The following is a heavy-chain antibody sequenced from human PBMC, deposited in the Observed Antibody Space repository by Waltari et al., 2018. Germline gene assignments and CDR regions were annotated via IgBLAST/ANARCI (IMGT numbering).Heavy chain of an antibody. J-gene: IGHJ4*02. Sequence: VQLLESGGGLVQPGGSLRLSCAASGYTFPSYGISGVRQAPGQGLEWMGWISAYNGNTNYAQKLQGRVTMTTDTSTSTAYMELRSLRSDDTAVYYCARAKLPQSGSYVNYFDYWGQGTLVTVSS. CDR1: GYTFPSYG. CDR3: ARAKLPQSGSYVNYFDY. CDR2: ISAYNGNT. D-gene: IGHD1-26*01. V-gene: IGHV1-18*01.